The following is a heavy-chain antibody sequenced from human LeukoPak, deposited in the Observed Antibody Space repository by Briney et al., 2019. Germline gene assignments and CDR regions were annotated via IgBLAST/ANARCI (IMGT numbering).Heavy chain of an antibody. Sequence: GESLKISCKGSGYSFTSYWIGWVRQMPGKGLEWMGIIYPGDSDTRYSPSFQGQVTISADKSISTAYLQWSSLKASDTAMYYCARHGPRDYYDSSGYYYWFDPWGQGTLVTVSS. V-gene: IGHV5-51*01. CDR3: ARHGPRDYYDSSGYYYWFDP. CDR1: GYSFTSYW. CDR2: IYPGDSDT. J-gene: IGHJ5*02. D-gene: IGHD3-22*01.